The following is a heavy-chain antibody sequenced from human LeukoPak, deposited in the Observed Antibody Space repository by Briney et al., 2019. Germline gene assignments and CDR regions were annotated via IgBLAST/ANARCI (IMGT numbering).Heavy chain of an antibody. Sequence: KASETLSLTCTVSGGSISRSLYYWGWIRQPPGKGLEWIGTIYCSGSTYYNPSLRSRVTMSVDTSNNHFSLKLSSVTAADTAVYYCARHYSGDLYYFDYWGQGTLVTVSS. D-gene: IGHD4-17*01. J-gene: IGHJ4*02. CDR2: IYCSGST. V-gene: IGHV4-39*01. CDR1: GGSISRSLYY. CDR3: ARHYSGDLYYFDY.